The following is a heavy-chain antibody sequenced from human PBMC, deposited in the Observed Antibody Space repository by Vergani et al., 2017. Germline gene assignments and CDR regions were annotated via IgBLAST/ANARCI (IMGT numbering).Heavy chain of an antibody. V-gene: IGHV1-2*02. J-gene: IGHJ4*02. D-gene: IGHD3-10*01. CDR1: GYTFTGYY. CDR2: INPNSGGT. CDR3: ATATPAEVRGPFDY. Sequence: QVQLVQSGAEVKKPGASVKVSCKASGYTFTGYYMHWVRQAPGQGLEWMGWINPNSGGTIYAQKFQGRVTMTEDTSTDTAYMELSSLRSEDTAVYYCATATPAEVRGPFDYWGQGTLVTVSS.